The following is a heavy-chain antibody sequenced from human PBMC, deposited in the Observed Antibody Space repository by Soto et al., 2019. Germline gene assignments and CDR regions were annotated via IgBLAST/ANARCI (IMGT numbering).Heavy chain of an antibody. D-gene: IGHD1-26*01. Sequence: GGSLRLSCAASGFTLWNYAMSWVRQAPGKGLEWVSAIGGRGSSTYYMDSVKGRFTISRDSSKNTLYLQMNSLRAEDTAIYYCAKDLPGELLLTCFDSWGQGTLVTVSS. J-gene: IGHJ5*01. CDR2: IGGRGSST. V-gene: IGHV3-23*01. CDR3: AKDLPGELLLTCFDS. CDR1: GFTLWNYA.